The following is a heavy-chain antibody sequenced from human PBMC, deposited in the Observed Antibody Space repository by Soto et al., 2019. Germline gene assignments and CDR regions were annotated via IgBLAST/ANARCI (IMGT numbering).Heavy chain of an antibody. CDR1: GFTFSAYG. Sequence: ESGGGVVQPGRSLRLSCAASGFTFSAYGMHWVRQAPGKGLERVAVISNDGNNKYHADSVKGRFTISRDNSKNTLYLQMNSLRAEDTAVYYCAKDSGRGSADYYFDYWGRGTLVTVSS. J-gene: IGHJ4*02. D-gene: IGHD3-10*01. V-gene: IGHV3-30*18. CDR3: AKDSGRGSADYYFDY. CDR2: ISNDGNNK.